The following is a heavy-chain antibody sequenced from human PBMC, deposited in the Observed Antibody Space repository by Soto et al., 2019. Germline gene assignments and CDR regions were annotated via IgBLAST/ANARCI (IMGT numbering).Heavy chain of an antibody. J-gene: IGHJ6*03. CDR2: ISGGGDIT. D-gene: IGHD2-8*01. V-gene: IGHV3-23*01. Sequence: PGGSLRLSCAASGFTFSSYAMSWVRQALGKGLEWVSAISGGGDITYYADSVKGRFTISRDNSKNTLYLQMNSLRAEDTAVYYCAKAGSGCTNGVCYGSYYYYYMDVWGKGTTVTVSS. CDR3: AKAGSGCTNGVCYGSYYYYYMDV. CDR1: GFTFSSYA.